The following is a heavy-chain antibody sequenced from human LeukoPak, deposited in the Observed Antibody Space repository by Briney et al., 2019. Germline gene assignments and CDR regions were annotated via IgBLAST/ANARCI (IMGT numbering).Heavy chain of an antibody. V-gene: IGHV4-31*03. CDR2: IYYSGST. Sequence: PSETLSLTCTVSGGSISSGGYYWSWIRQHPGKGLEWIGYIYYSGSTYYNPSLKSRVTISVDTSKNQFSLKLSPVTAADTAVYYCARDRDDSSVDAFDIWGQGTMVTVSS. CDR3: ARDRDDSSVDAFDI. CDR1: GGSISSGGYY. D-gene: IGHD3-22*01. J-gene: IGHJ3*02.